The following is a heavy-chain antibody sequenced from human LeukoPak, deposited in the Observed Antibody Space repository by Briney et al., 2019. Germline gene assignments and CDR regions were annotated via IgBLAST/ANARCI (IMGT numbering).Heavy chain of an antibody. Sequence: PGGSLRLSCAASGFTFSRYGMNWVRQAPGKGLEWVSSISGGGGNTYYADPVKGRFTISRDNSKNTLFLQMNSLRAEDSAVYYCAKGYYDNSGPLEYWGQGTPVTVSS. J-gene: IGHJ4*02. CDR2: ISGGGGNT. V-gene: IGHV3-23*01. CDR1: GFTFSRYG. D-gene: IGHD3-22*01. CDR3: AKGYYDNSGPLEY.